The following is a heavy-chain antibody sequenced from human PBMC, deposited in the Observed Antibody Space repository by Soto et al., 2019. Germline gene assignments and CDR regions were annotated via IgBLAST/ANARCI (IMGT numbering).Heavy chain of an antibody. D-gene: IGHD2-8*01. Sequence: ELQLLESGGGLVQPGGSLRLSCAASGFTVSSYAMSWVRQAPGKGLALVSGIIVSGGSTYYADSVKCRFTISTDYSKNSMYLQMNSLRAEDTAVYDFASNTRDAPPDYWGQGTLVTVSS. CDR2: IIVSGGST. CDR3: ASNTRDAPPDY. CDR1: GFTVSSYA. V-gene: IGHV3-23*01. J-gene: IGHJ4*02.